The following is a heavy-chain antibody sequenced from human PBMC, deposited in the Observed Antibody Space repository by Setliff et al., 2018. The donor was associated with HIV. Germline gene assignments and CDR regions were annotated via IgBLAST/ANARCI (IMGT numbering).Heavy chain of an antibody. CDR1: GDSISNYY. D-gene: IGHD5-12*01. Sequence: PSETLSLTCTVSGDSISNYYWSWVRQHPGKGLEWIGVINHSGSTNYNPSLKSRVTISVDTSKNQLSLKLSSVTAADTAVYYCASYRKAERWLQLGGNFNYWGQGTLVTVSS. CDR3: ASYRKAERWLQLGGNFNY. J-gene: IGHJ4*02. V-gene: IGHV4-34*01. CDR2: INHSGST.